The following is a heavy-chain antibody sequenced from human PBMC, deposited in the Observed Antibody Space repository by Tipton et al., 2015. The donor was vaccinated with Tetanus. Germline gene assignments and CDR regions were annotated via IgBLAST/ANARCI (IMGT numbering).Heavy chain of an antibody. CDR2: VYAVGDFGST. Sequence: TLSLTCTVSGGSIRSDYWSWIRQPPGKGLEWIGSVYAVGDFGSTTYNPSLRSRVTMSVDTSKNQFSLTLSSVTAADTAVYYCARGGKLGLGYFDLWGRGTLVTVSS. CDR3: ARGGKLGLGYFDL. V-gene: IGHV4-4*07. CDR1: GGSIRSDY. J-gene: IGHJ2*01. D-gene: IGHD7-27*01.